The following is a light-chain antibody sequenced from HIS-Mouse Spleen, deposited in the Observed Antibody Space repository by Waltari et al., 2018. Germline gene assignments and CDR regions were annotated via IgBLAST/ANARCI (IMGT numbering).Light chain of an antibody. CDR2: DVS. CDR3: SSYTSSSTEV. Sequence: QSALTQPASVSGSPGQSITISCTGTSSYVGGYNYVSWYQQHPGKAPKLMIYDVSNRPSGVSNRFSGSKSGNTASLTISGLQAEDEAEYYCSSYTSSSTEVFGGGTKLTVL. V-gene: IGLV2-14*03. CDR1: SSYVGGYNY. J-gene: IGLJ2*01.